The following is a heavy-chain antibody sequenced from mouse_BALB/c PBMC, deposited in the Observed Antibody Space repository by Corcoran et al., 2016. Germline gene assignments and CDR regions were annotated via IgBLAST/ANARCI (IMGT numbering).Heavy chain of an antibody. CDR1: GYTFTNYG. Sequence: QIQLVQSGPELKKPGETVKISCKASGYTFTNYGMNWVKQAPGKGLKWMGWINTYTGESTYADDFKGQVAFSVETSASTDYLQSNNYEDEDMARYFGARMIQDDGRSDGYFVAWGAGSTVTVSS. D-gene: IGHD1-1*01. CDR3: ARMIQDDGRSDGYFVA. J-gene: IGHJ1*01. V-gene: IGHV9-1*02. CDR2: INTYTGES.